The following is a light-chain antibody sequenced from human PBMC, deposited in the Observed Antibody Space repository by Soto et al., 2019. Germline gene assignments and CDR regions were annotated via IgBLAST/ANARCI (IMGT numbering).Light chain of an antibody. CDR2: GAS. Sequence: EIVLTQSPGPLSLSPGESATLSCRASQSVSSYLAWYQQKPGQAPRLLIYGASSRATGIPDRFSGSGSGTDFTLTISRLEPEDFAVYYCQQYGSSPGTFGQGTKVDIK. CDR3: QQYGSSPGT. J-gene: IGKJ1*01. CDR1: QSVSSY. V-gene: IGKV3-20*01.